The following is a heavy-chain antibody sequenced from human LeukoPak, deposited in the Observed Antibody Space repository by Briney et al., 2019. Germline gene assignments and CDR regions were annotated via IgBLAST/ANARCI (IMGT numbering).Heavy chain of an antibody. V-gene: IGHV4-61*01. Sequence: PSETLSLTCTVSGGSISSSSYYWNWIRQPPGKGLEWIGYIYYSGSTNYNPSLKSRVTTSVDTSKNQFSLKLSSVTAADTAVYYCARERLGYYDRSGLDYWGQGTLVTVSS. J-gene: IGHJ4*02. CDR2: IYYSGST. CDR1: GGSISSSSYY. D-gene: IGHD3-22*01. CDR3: ARERLGYYDRSGLDY.